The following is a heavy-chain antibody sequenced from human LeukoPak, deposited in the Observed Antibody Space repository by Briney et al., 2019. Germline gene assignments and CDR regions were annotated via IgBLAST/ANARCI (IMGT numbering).Heavy chain of an antibody. J-gene: IGHJ4*02. Sequence: GGSLRLSCATSGFTFSSYGMSWVRQAPGKGLEWVAVISGDGTRTYYADSVKGRFTISRVKSKNTLYLRMSSLRAADTAVYYCARDLRDTDESFAYWGQGVLVTV. CDR1: GFTFSSYG. CDR3: ARDLRDTDESFAY. CDR2: ISGDGTRT. V-gene: IGHV3-23*01. D-gene: IGHD5-18*01.